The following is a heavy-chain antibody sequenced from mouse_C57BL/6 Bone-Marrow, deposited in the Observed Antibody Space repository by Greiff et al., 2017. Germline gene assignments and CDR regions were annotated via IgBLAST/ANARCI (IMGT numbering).Heavy chain of an antibody. CDR1: GYTFTDYN. CDR2: INPNNGGT. CDR3: ARLEGLSQVFAY. D-gene: IGHD2-2*01. V-gene: IGHV1-18*01. Sequence: VQLKQSGPELVKPGASVKIPCKASGYTFTDYNMDWVKQSHGKSLEWIGDINPNNGGTIYNQKFKGKATLTVDKSSSTAYMELRSLTSEDTAVYYCARLEGLSQVFAYWGQGTLVTVSA. J-gene: IGHJ3*01.